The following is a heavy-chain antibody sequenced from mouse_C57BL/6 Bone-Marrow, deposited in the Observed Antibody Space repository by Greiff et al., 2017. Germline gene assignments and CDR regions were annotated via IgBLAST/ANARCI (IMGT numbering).Heavy chain of an antibody. CDR2: IDPSDSYT. V-gene: IGHV1-59*01. CDR1: GYTFTSYW. J-gene: IGHJ2*01. CDR3: ARDGYYDYFDY. Sequence: QVQLQQPGAELVRPGTSVKLSCKASGYTFTSYWMHWVKQRPGQGLEWIGVIDPSDSYTNYNQKFKGKATLTVDTSSSTAYMQLSSLTSEDSAVYYCARDGYYDYFDYWGQGTTLTVSS. D-gene: IGHD2-3*01.